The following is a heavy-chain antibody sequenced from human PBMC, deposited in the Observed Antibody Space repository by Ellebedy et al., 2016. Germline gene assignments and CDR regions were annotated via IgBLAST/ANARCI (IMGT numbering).Heavy chain of an antibody. CDR3: ARDPTTSSKWNYGPFDP. J-gene: IGHJ5*02. V-gene: IGHV4-4*07. D-gene: IGHD1-7*01. CDR1: GGSIRSHY. CDR2: IYSSGTS. Sequence: SETLSLXXTVSGGSIRSHYWSWIRQLAGQGLEWIGRIYSSGTSDYNPSLQSRVTMSVDTSKNQFSLKLTSVTAADTAVYYCARDPTTSSKWNYGPFDPWGQGILVTVSS.